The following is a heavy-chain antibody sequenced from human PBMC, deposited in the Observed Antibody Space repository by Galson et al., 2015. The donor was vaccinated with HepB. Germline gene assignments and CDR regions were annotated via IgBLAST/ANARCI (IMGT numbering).Heavy chain of an antibody. CDR3: ASEIITMTYNRGGMDV. Sequence: SLRLSCAASGFTVSSNYMSWVRQAPGKGLEWVSVIYGGGSTYYADSVKGRFTISRDNSKNTLYLQMNSLRAEDTAVYYCASEIITMTYNRGGMDVWGQGTTVTVSS. D-gene: IGHD3-22*01. CDR2: IYGGGST. V-gene: IGHV3-66*01. J-gene: IGHJ6*02. CDR1: GFTVSSNY.